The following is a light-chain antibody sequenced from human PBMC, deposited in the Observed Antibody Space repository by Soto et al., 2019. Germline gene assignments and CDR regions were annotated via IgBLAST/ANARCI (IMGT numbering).Light chain of an antibody. V-gene: IGKV3-20*01. J-gene: IGKJ5*01. CDR2: GAS. CDR3: QHYQSGHPIA. CDR1: QSGGTR. Sequence: EILLTQSPDTLSLSPGERATLSCRAAQSGGTRLAWYQHKTGQAPRLLISGASSRATGIQDRFTGSGSETSFTLTISRLEPEDFALYYCQHYQSGHPIAFGQGTRLEIK.